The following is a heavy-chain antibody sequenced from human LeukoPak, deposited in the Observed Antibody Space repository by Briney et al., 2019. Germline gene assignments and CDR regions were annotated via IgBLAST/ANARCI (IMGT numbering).Heavy chain of an antibody. CDR2: IKSKSDGGTT. J-gene: IGHJ4*02. CDR3: STGYYDSSTYYHDY. CDR1: GFTFSNAW. V-gene: IGHV3-15*01. D-gene: IGHD3-22*01. Sequence: GGSLRLSCAASGFTFSNAWMTWVRQAPGKGLEWVGRIKSKSDGGTTDYTAPVKGRFTISRDDSKNTLYLQMNSLKTEDTAVYFCSTGYYDSSTYYHDYWGQGTLVTVSS.